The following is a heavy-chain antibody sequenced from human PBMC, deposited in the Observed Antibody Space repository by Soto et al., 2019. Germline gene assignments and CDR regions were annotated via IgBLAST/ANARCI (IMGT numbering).Heavy chain of an antibody. Sequence: SETLSLTCTVSGGSINFYYWSWIRQPAGKGLEWIGRIYTSGSANYNPSLKSRVTMSVDTSKNQLSLKLRSVTAADSAIYYCTRDRSEGSGRYFWVDSWGQGILVTVSS. CDR2: IYTSGSA. J-gene: IGHJ4*02. CDR3: TRDRSEGSGRYFWVDS. V-gene: IGHV4-4*07. D-gene: IGHD1-26*01. CDR1: GGSINFYY.